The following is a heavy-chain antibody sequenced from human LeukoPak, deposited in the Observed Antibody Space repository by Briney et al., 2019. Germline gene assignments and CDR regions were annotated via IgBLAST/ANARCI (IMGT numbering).Heavy chain of an antibody. V-gene: IGHV3-23*01. CDR1: GITFSSYA. D-gene: IGHD2-15*01. CDR3: AKAPGYCSGGSCYLDY. Sequence: GGSLRLSCAVSGITFSSYAMSWVRQAPGKGLEWVSAISGSGGSTYYADSVKGRFTISRDNSKNTLYLQMNSLRAEDTAVYYCAKAPGYCSGGSCYLDYWGQGTLVTVSS. J-gene: IGHJ4*02. CDR2: ISGSGGST.